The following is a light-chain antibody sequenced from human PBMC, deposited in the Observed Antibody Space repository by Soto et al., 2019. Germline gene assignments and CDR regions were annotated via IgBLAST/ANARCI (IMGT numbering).Light chain of an antibody. CDR3: QQRYNWPWT. J-gene: IGKJ1*01. V-gene: IGKV3D-20*02. Sequence: EIVLTQSPGTLSLSPGERATLSCRASQSVSSSYLAWYQQKPGQAPRLLIYGASSRATGIPDRFSGSGSGTDFALTISRLETDDSAVYFCQQRYNWPWTFGQGTKVDI. CDR2: GAS. CDR1: QSVSSSY.